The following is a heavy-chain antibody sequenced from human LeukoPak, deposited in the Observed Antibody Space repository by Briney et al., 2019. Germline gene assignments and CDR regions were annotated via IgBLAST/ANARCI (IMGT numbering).Heavy chain of an antibody. D-gene: IGHD3-10*01. J-gene: IGHJ3*02. CDR1: GYTLTELS. CDR3: ATRSITMVRGVIPVAFDI. V-gene: IGHV1-24*01. Sequence: ASVKVSCKVSGYTLTELSMHWVRQAPGKGLEWMGGFDPEDGETIYAQKFQGGVTMTEDTSTDTAYMELSSLRSEDTAVYYCATRSITMVRGVIPVAFDIWGQGTMVTVSS. CDR2: FDPEDGET.